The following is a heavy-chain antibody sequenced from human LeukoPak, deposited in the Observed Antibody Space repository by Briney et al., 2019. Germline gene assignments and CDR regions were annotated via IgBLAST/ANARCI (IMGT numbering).Heavy chain of an antibody. CDR3: ARDGYVDYFDY. CDR2: ISYDGSNK. CDR1: GFTFSSYA. J-gene: IGHJ4*02. Sequence: GGSLRLSCAASGFTFSSYAMPWVRQAPGKGLEWVAVISYDGSNKYYADSVKGRFTISRDNSKNTLYLQMNSLRAEDTAVYYCARDGYVDYFDYWGQGTLVTVSS. V-gene: IGHV3-30-3*01. D-gene: IGHD5-12*01.